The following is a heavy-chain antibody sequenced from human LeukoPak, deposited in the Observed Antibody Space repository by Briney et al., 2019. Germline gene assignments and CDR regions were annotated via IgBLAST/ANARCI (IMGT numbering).Heavy chain of an antibody. V-gene: IGHV3-30*04. CDR1: GFTFSSYA. Sequence: GGSLRLSCAASGFTFSSYAMHWVRQAPGKGLEWVAVISYGGSNKYYADSVKGRFTISRDNSKNTLYLQMNSLRAEDTAVYYCARDIEHGRGADYGDFDYWGQGTLVTVSS. D-gene: IGHD4-17*01. CDR2: ISYGGSNK. CDR3: ARDIEHGRGADYGDFDY. J-gene: IGHJ4*02.